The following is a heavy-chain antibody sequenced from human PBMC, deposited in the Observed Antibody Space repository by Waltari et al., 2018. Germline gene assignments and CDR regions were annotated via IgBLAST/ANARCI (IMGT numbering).Heavy chain of an antibody. Sequence: QVQLQESGPGLVKPSGTLSLTCAVSGGSISSRNWWRWVRQPPGKGLEWIGEIYHSGSTNYNPSLKSRVTISVDKSKNQFSLKLSSVTAADTAVYYCARDQGYCTGGVCSYFDYWGQGTLVTVSS. CDR2: IYHSGST. CDR1: GGSISSRNW. CDR3: ARDQGYCTGGVCSYFDY. V-gene: IGHV4-4*02. D-gene: IGHD2-8*02. J-gene: IGHJ4*02.